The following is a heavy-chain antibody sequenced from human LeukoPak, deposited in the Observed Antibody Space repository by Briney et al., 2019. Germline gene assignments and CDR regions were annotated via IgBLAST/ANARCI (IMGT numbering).Heavy chain of an antibody. Sequence: PGGSLRLSCAASGFTFSSYDMHWVRQATGKGLEWVSAIGTAGDTYYPGSVKGRFTISRENAKNSLYLQMNSLRAGDTAVYYCARGEPGYCSSTSCSNFDYWGQGTLVTVSS. CDR2: IGTAGDT. D-gene: IGHD2-2*01. J-gene: IGHJ4*02. CDR1: GFTFSSYD. CDR3: ARGEPGYCSSTSCSNFDY. V-gene: IGHV3-13*01.